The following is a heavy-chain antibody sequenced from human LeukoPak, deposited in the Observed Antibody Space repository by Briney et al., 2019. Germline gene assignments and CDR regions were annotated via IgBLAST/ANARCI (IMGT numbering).Heavy chain of an antibody. D-gene: IGHD3-9*01. CDR3: ARGVVRYFDY. CDR1: GFTFSDYS. V-gene: IGHV3-21*01. Sequence: GGSLRLSCAASGFTFSDYSMNWVRQAPGKGLEWVSSISSSSSYIYYADSVKGRFTIPRDNAKNSLYLQMNSLRAEDTAVYYCARGVVRYFDYWGQGALVTVSS. CDR2: ISSSSSYI. J-gene: IGHJ4*02.